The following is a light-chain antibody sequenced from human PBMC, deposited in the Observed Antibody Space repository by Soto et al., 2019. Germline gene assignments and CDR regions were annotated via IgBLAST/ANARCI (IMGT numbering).Light chain of an antibody. J-gene: IGLJ1*01. CDR1: SSDVGSYNL. CDR2: EGS. Sequence: QSVLTQPASVSGSPGQSITISCTGTSSDVGSYNLVSWYQQHPGKAPKLMIYEGSKRPPGVSNRFSGSKSGNTASLTISGLQAEDEADYYCCSYAGSSTRSLYVFGTGTRSPS. CDR3: CSYAGSSTRSLYV. V-gene: IGLV2-23*01.